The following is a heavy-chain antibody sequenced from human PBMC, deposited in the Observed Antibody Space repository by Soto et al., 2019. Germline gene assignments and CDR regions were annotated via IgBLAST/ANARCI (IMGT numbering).Heavy chain of an antibody. V-gene: IGHV2-26*01. CDR1: GFSLSNARMG. Sequence: SGPTLVNPTETLTLTCTVSGFSLSNARMGVSWIRQPPGKALEWLAHIFSNDEKSYSTSLKSRLTISKDTSKSQVVLTMTNMDPVDTATYYCARIPYIAAAGTFDYWGQGTLVTVSS. CDR3: ARIPYIAAAGTFDY. CDR2: IFSNDEK. J-gene: IGHJ4*02. D-gene: IGHD6-13*01.